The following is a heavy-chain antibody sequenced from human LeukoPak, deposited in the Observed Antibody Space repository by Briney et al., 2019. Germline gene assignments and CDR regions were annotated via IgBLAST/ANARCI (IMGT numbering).Heavy chain of an antibody. D-gene: IGHD3-22*01. CDR2: IYPGDSDT. J-gene: IGHJ4*02. CDR1: GSSFTSYW. CDR3: ARPLGYDSSGYYPPSDY. Sequence: GESLKISCQGSGSSFTSYWIGWVRQMPGKGLEWMGIIYPGDSDTRYSPSFQGQVTISADKSISTAYLQWSSLKASGTAMYYCARPLGYDSSGYYPPSDYWGQGTLVTVSS. V-gene: IGHV5-51*01.